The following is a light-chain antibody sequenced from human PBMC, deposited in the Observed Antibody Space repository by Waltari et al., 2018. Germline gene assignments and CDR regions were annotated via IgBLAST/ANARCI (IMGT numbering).Light chain of an antibody. V-gene: IGKV3-11*01. CDR1: QSVTSS. CDR2: DTS. J-gene: IGKJ2*02. Sequence: EILLTQSPATLSLSPGERATLSCRASQSVTSSLAWYQQKPGQAPRLLIFDTSNRAAGVPARVSGSGSGTDFTRTISSLEPEDFAIYYCQQRSNWPRCTFGQGTKVEMK. CDR3: QQRSNWPRCT.